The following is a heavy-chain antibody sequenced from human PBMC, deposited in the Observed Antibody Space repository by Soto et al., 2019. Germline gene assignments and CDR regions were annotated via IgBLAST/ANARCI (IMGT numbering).Heavy chain of an antibody. CDR3: ARVRDGSGWSGSAFDI. D-gene: IGHD6-19*01. CDR1: GYTFTSYG. J-gene: IGHJ3*02. CDR2: ISAYNGNT. V-gene: IGHV1-18*01. Sequence: QVQLVQSGAEVKKPGASVKVSCKASGYTFTSYGISWVRQAPGQGLEWMGWISAYNGNTNYAQKLQGRVTMTTDTSTSTAYRELRSLRSDDTAVYYCARVRDGSGWSGSAFDIWGQGTMVTVSS.